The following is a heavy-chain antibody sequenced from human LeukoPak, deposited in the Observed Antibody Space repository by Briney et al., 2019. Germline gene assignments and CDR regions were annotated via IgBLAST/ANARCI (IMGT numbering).Heavy chain of an antibody. CDR1: GGSISSSSYY. V-gene: IGHV4-39*07. J-gene: IGHJ6*03. CDR2: IYYSGST. D-gene: IGHD3-10*01. CDR3: AASKKYGSGSYYVYYMDV. Sequence: SETLSLTCSVSGGSISSSSYYWGWIRQPPGKGLEWIGSIYYSGSTYYNPSLKSRVTISVDTSKNQFSLRLGSVTAADTAVYYCAASKKYGSGSYYVYYMDVWGKGTTVTISS.